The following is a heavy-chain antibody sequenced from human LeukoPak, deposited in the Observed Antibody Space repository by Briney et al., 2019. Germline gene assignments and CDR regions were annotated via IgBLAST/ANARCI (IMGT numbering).Heavy chain of an antibody. Sequence: ASVRVSCKASGYTFTNYGISWGRQAPGQGREWMGWISTYKGNTNYAQTLQGGVTMTTDTSTSTAYMELRRLRFDGTAVYYCARDPRRDTGPTNWFDPWGQGTLVTVSS. CDR3: ARDPRRDTGPTNWFDP. D-gene: IGHD2-21*02. V-gene: IGHV1-18*01. CDR2: ISTYKGNT. CDR1: GYTFTNYG. J-gene: IGHJ5*02.